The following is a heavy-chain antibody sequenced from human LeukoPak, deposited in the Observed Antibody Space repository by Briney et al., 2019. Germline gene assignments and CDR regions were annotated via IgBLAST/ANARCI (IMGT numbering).Heavy chain of an antibody. Sequence: GASVKVSCKASGYTFTSYGISWVRQAPGQGLEWMGWINPNSGGTNYAQKFQGRVTMTRDTSISTAYMELSRLRSDDTAVYYCARVWIKRGVRGYYFDYWGQGTLVTVSS. CDR2: INPNSGGT. J-gene: IGHJ4*02. CDR1: GYTFTSYG. V-gene: IGHV1-2*02. D-gene: IGHD3-10*01. CDR3: ARVWIKRGVRGYYFDY.